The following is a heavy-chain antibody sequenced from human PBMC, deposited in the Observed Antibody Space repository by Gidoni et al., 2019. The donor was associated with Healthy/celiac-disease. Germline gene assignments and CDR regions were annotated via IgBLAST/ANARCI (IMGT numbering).Heavy chain of an antibody. CDR3: ARDLESDYLLDY. J-gene: IGHJ4*02. D-gene: IGHD5-12*01. CDR1: GYTFTSYY. CDR2: INPSGGST. Sequence: QVQLVQSGAEVKKPGASVKVSCKASGYTFTSYYMHWVRQAPGKGLEWMGIINPSGGSTSYAQKFQGRVTMTRDTSTSTVYMELSSLRSEDTAVYYCARDLESDYLLDYWGQGTLVTVSS. V-gene: IGHV1-46*01.